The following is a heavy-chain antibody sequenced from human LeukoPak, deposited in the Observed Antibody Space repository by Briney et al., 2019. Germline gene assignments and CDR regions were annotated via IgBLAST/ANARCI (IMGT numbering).Heavy chain of an antibody. CDR2: IYPGDSDT. Sequence: GESLKISCKGSGYSFTTYWIGWVRRMPGKGLEWMGIIYPGDSDTRYSPSFQGQVTFSADKSISTAYLQWSSLKASDTAMYYCARTPRYMGWFDPWGQGTLVTVSS. CDR3: ARTPRYMGWFDP. D-gene: IGHD1-1*01. J-gene: IGHJ5*02. V-gene: IGHV5-51*01. CDR1: GYSFTTYW.